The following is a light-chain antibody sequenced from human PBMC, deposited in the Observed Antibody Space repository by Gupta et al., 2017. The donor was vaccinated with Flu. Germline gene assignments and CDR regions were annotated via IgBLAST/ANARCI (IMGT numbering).Light chain of an antibody. CDR2: YDN. V-gene: IGLV1-36*01. Sequence: RVTIPCSGSSSNIGNNAVNWYQQLPGKTPKLLIYYDNLVSSGVSDRFSGSKSGTSASLAISGLQSQDEADYYCASCDDSRHGWVFGGGTKLTVL. J-gene: IGLJ3*02. CDR3: ASCDDSRHGWV. CDR1: SSNIGNNA.